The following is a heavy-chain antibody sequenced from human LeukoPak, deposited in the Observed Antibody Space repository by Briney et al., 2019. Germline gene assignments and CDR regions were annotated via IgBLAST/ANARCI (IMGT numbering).Heavy chain of an antibody. Sequence: GGSLRLSCAASGFTFSSYWMHWVRQVPGKGLVWVSRINSDGSSTSYADSVKGRFTISRDNAKNTLYVQMNSLRVEDTAVYYCSTGSGHAFNIWGRGTMVTVSS. CDR1: GFTFSSYW. CDR3: STGSGHAFNI. V-gene: IGHV3-74*01. J-gene: IGHJ3*02. D-gene: IGHD3-10*01. CDR2: INSDGSST.